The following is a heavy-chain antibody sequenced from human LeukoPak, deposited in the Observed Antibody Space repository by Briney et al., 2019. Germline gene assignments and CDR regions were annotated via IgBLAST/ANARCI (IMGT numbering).Heavy chain of an antibody. CDR1: GVPPSSYL. V-gene: IGHV3-53*01. Sequence: GGALRLSCAAPGVPPSSYLMSWGPPAPGEGGEWVSVIYSGGSTYYADSVKGRFTISRDNSKNTLYLQMNSLRVEDTAVYYCARSITMVRGVNNWFDPWGQGTLVTVSS. CDR2: IYSGGST. J-gene: IGHJ5*02. D-gene: IGHD3-10*01. CDR3: ARSITMVRGVNNWFDP.